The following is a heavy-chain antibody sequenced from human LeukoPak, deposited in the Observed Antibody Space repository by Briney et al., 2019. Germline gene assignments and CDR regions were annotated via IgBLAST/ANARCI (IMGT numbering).Heavy chain of an antibody. CDR2: ISSSSSYI. V-gene: IGHV3-21*01. D-gene: IGHD3-22*01. J-gene: IGHJ4*02. Sequence: PGGSLRLSCAASGFTFSSYSMNWVRQAPGKGLEWVSSISSSSSYIYYADSVKGRFTISRDNAKNSLYLQMNSLRAEDTAVYYCARDRPLGDHYYDCSGSLRYWGQGTLVTVSS. CDR3: ARDRPLGDHYYDCSGSLRY. CDR1: GFTFSSYS.